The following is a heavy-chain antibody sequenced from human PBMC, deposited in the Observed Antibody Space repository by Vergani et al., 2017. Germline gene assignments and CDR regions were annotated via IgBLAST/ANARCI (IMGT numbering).Heavy chain of an antibody. V-gene: IGHV3-23*01. D-gene: IGHD2-15*01. CDR1: GFTFSSYA. CDR2: ISGSGGST. CDR3: AKDSAPLGYCSGGSCPTLN. Sequence: EVQLLESGGGLVQPGGSLRLSCAASGFTFSSYAMSWVRQAPGKGLEWVSAISGSGGSTYYADSVKGRFTISRDNAKTTLYLQMNSLRAEDTAVYYCAKDSAPLGYCSGGSCPTLNWGQGTLVTVSS. J-gene: IGHJ4*02.